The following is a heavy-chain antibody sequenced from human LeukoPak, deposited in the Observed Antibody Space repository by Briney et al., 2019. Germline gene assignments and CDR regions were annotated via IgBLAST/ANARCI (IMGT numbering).Heavy chain of an antibody. CDR1: GGSINSYY. CDR3: ARLPAHYCSSTSCDDSWFDP. D-gene: IGHD2-2*01. J-gene: IGHJ5*02. V-gene: IGHV4-59*08. CDR2: ISHSGST. Sequence: PSETLSLTCTVSGGSINSYYWNWIRQTPGKGLEWIGYISHSGSTSYNPSLKSRVTISIDTSKSQFSLKLRSVTAADTAVYYCARLPAHYCSSTSCDDSWFDPWGQGTLVTVSS.